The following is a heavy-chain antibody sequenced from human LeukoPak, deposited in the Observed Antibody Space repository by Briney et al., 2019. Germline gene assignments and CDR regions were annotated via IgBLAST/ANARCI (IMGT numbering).Heavy chain of an antibody. CDR3: ATYVRGDFDY. V-gene: IGHV3-23*01. Sequence: GGSLRLSCATSGFTFSSYAMSWVRQAPGKGLEWVSTVSGGGGSTWSADSVKGRFTISRDNSKNTLYLQMNSLRAEDTAVYYCATYVRGDFDYWGQGTLVTVSS. D-gene: IGHD3-10*02. CDR1: GFTFSSYA. J-gene: IGHJ4*02. CDR2: VSGGGGST.